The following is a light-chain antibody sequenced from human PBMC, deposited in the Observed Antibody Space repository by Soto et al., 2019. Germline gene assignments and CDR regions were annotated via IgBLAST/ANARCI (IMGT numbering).Light chain of an antibody. V-gene: IGKV3-11*01. Sequence: EIVLTQSPDTLSLSPGEIATLSCRASQSVGTYLVWYQQKPGQAPRLLIYGASNRSTGIPARFSGSGSGTDFTLTISSLEPEDFAVYYCQQSSNGFGQGTKLEIK. CDR1: QSVGTY. J-gene: IGKJ2*01. CDR3: QQSSNG. CDR2: GAS.